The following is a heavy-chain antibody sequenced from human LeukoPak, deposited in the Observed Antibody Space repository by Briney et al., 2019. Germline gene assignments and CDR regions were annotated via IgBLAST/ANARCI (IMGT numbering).Heavy chain of an antibody. V-gene: IGHV3-23*01. D-gene: IGHD3-16*01. CDR2: ISARGDST. CDR1: EFTFSNYA. CDR3: AKDPNVYVY. J-gene: IGHJ4*02. Sequence: GGSLRLSCAASEFTFSNYAMSWVRQAPGKGLEWVSIISARGDSTYYADSVKGRFTISRDNSKNTLYLQMNSLRAEDTAVYYCAKDPNVYVYWGQGTLVTVSS.